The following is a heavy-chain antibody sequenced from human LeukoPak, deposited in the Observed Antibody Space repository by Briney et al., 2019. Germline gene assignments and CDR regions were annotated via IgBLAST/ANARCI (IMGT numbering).Heavy chain of an antibody. CDR2: ITGSSSYI. CDR1: GFTFRTYN. V-gene: IGHV3-21*01. Sequence: PGGSLRLSCAASGFTFRTYNMNWVRQAPGKGLEWVSYITGSSSYIFYADSVKGRFTISGDNAKNSLYLQMNSLRDEDTAVYYCARDFGPSVYDTSGYDYWGQGTLVTVSS. CDR3: ARDFGPSVYDTSGYDY. D-gene: IGHD3-22*01. J-gene: IGHJ4*02.